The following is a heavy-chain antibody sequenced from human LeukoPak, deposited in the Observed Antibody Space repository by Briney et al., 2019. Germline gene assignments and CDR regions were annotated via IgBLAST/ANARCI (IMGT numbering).Heavy chain of an antibody. J-gene: IGHJ4*02. D-gene: IGHD6-13*01. CDR2: INPSDDST. CDR1: GYTFTTYY. CDR3: VRVKDSTSPPGTY. Sequence: ASVKVSCKASGYTFTTYYMHWVRQAPGQGLEWMGMINPSDDSTRYAQKFQGRVTMTRDTSTSTVYMDLSSLRFEDTAVYFCVRVKDSTSPPGTYWGQGTLVTVSS. V-gene: IGHV1-46*01.